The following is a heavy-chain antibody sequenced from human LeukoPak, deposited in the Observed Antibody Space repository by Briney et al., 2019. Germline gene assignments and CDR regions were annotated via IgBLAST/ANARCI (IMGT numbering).Heavy chain of an antibody. CDR3: ASADYEDAFDI. CDR1: GGSISSGGYY. J-gene: IGHJ3*02. CDR2: IYYSGST. D-gene: IGHD4-17*01. Sequence: SETLSLTCTVSGGSISSGGYYWSWIRQHPGKGLEWIEYIYYSGSTYYNPSLKSRLTISVDTSKNQFSLKLSSVTAADTAVYYCASADYEDAFDIWGQGTMVTVSS. V-gene: IGHV4-31*03.